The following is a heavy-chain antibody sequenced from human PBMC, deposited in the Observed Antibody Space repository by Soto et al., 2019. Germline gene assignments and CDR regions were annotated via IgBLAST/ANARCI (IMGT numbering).Heavy chain of an antibody. Sequence: EVQVVESGGGLVKPGGSLRLSCAASGFTFSSYSMNWVRQAPGKGLEWVSSISSSSSYIYYADSVKGRSTISRDNAKNSLYLQMNSLRAEDTAVYYCARVGGGYQLLHAFDIWGQGTMVTVSS. CDR3: ARVGGGYQLLHAFDI. CDR1: GFTFSSYS. CDR2: ISSSSSYI. J-gene: IGHJ3*02. D-gene: IGHD2-2*01. V-gene: IGHV3-21*01.